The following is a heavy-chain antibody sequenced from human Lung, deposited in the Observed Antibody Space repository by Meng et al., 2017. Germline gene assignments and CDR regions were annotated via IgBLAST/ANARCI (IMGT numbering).Heavy chain of an antibody. CDR2: INHSGST. V-gene: IGHV4-34*01. CDR3: ARGPTTMAHDFNY. D-gene: IGHD4-11*01. Sequence: VQVQQWGGGLLKPSETLSLTCVASGGSFSDYYWSWIRQPPGKGLEWIGEINHSGSTNYNPSLESRATISVDTSQNNLSLKLSSVTAADSAVYYCARGPTTMAHDFNYWGQGTLVTVSS. CDR1: GGSFSDYY. J-gene: IGHJ4*02.